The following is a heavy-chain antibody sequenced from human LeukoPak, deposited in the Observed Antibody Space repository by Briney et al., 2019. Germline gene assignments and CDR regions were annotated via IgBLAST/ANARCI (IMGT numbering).Heavy chain of an antibody. CDR3: ARVGATVVRGYYFDY. Sequence: ASVKVSCKASGYTFTSYYMHWVRQAPGQGLEWMGIINPSGGSTSYAQKFQGRVTMTRDTSTSTVYMELSSLRSEDTAVYYCARVGATVVRGYYFDYWGQGTLVTVSS. D-gene: IGHD4-23*01. CDR1: GYTFTSYY. V-gene: IGHV1-46*01. CDR2: INPSGGST. J-gene: IGHJ4*02.